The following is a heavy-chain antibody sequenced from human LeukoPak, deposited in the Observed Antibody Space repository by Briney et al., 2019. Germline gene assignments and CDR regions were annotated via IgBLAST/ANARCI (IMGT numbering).Heavy chain of an antibody. J-gene: IGHJ6*02. V-gene: IGHV3-30*18. CDR1: GFTFSSYG. Sequence: GGSLRLSCAASGFTFSSYGMHCVRQAPGKGLEWVAVISYDGSNKYYADSVKGRFTISRDNSKNTLYLQMNSLRAEDTAVYYCAKDTGWELPESDYYYYYGMDVWGQGTTVTVSS. CDR3: AKDTGWELPESDYYYYYGMDV. CDR2: ISYDGSNK. D-gene: IGHD1-26*01.